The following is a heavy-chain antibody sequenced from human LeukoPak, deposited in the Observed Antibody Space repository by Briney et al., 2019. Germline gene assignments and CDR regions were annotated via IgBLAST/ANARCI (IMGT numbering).Heavy chain of an antibody. Sequence: SGTLSLTCAVSGGSISSSNWWSWVRQPPGKGLEWIGEIYHSGSTYYNPSLKSRLSISIDTSKNQFSLKLNSATAADTAVYYCARVVAAAGNNWFDPWGQGTLVTVSS. V-gene: IGHV4-4*02. J-gene: IGHJ5*02. D-gene: IGHD6-13*01. CDR1: GGSISSSNW. CDR3: ARVVAAAGNNWFDP. CDR2: IYHSGST.